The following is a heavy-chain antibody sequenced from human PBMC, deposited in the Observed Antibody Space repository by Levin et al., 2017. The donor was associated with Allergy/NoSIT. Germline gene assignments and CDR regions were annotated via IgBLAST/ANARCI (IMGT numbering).Heavy chain of an antibody. CDR1: GFTFSIFG. J-gene: IGHJ6*02. CDR3: AKDLQVLTGKDYYYNMDV. Sequence: RTGGSLRLSCAASGFTFSIFGMHWVRQAPGKGLEWVAVISNDGYHEFYADSVKGRFTISRDYANLYLQMNNLRAEDTAVYYCAKDLQVLTGKDYYYNMDVWGQGTTVIVSS. D-gene: IGHD3-9*01. CDR2: ISNDGYHE. V-gene: IGHV3-30*18.